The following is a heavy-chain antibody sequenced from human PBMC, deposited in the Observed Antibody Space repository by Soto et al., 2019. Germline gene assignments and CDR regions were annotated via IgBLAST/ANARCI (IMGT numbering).Heavy chain of an antibody. Sequence: EVQLVESGGGLVKPGGSLRLSCAASGFTFSSYSMNWVRQAPGKGLEWVSSISSSSSYIYYADSVKGRFTISRDNAKNSLYLQMNSLRGEDTAVYSCAREDIQSRIDYWGQGTLVTVSS. J-gene: IGHJ4*02. V-gene: IGHV3-21*01. CDR3: AREDIQSRIDY. D-gene: IGHD2-15*01. CDR1: GFTFSSYS. CDR2: ISSSSSYI.